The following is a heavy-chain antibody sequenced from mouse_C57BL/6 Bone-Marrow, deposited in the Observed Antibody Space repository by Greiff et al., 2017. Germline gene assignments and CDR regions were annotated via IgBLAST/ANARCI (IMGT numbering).Heavy chain of an antibody. V-gene: IGHV3-6*01. CDR2: ISYDGSN. J-gene: IGHJ4*01. D-gene: IGHD2-10*01. Sequence: EVQLVESGPGLVKPSQSLSLTCSVTGYSITSGYYWNWIRQFPGNKLEWMGYISYDGSNNYNPSLKNRISITRDTSKNQFFLKLNSVTTEDTATYYCARIPFYGNLYYAMDYWGQGTSVTVSS. CDR1: GYSITSGYY. CDR3: ARIPFYGNLYYAMDY.